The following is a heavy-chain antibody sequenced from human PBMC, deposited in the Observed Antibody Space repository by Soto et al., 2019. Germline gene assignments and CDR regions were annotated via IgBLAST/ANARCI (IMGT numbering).Heavy chain of an antibody. D-gene: IGHD1-7*01. CDR2: VSPSGDRT. J-gene: IGHJ5*02. CDR3: AKEGFCTRTTCHSAFDP. Sequence: GGSLRLSCAASGFTFRGFAMNWIRQAPGKGLEWVSSVSPSGDRTYVADSVKGRFTIFRDNSKNMVYLQMASLRNEDSGLYYCAKEGFCTRTTCHSAFDPLGQGTLVTVSS. V-gene: IGHV3-23*01. CDR1: GFTFRGFA.